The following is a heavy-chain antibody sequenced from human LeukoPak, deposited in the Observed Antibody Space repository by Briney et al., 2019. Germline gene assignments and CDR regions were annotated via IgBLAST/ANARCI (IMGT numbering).Heavy chain of an antibody. CDR1: GGSFSGYY. V-gene: IGHV4-34*01. Sequence: SETLSLTCAVYGGSFSGYYWSWIRQPPGKGLEWIGEINHSGSTNYNPSLKSRVTISVDTSKNQFSLKLSSVTAADTAVHYCARRGCFDRKIDYWGLGTLVTVSS. CDR3: ARRGCFDRKIDY. CDR2: INHSGST. J-gene: IGHJ4*02. D-gene: IGHD3-9*01.